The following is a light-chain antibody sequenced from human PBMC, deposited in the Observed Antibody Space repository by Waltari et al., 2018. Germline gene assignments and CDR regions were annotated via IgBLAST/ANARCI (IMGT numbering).Light chain of an antibody. CDR3: SSYSGSYIVV. CDR1: SSDVGGYQY. V-gene: IGLV2-8*01. J-gene: IGLJ2*01. Sequence: QSALTQPPSASGSPGQSVSITCTGTSSDVGGYQYVSWYQQHPGKAPKLMIYEVTKRPSGVPDRFSGSRSGNTASLTVSGLQAEDEAEYYCSSYSGSYIVVLGGGTKLTVL. CDR2: EVT.